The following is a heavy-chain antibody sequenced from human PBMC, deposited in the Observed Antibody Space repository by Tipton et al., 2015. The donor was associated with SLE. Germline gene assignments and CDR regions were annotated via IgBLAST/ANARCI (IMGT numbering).Heavy chain of an antibody. CDR3: ARAKDCSSTSCYYYYYTDV. Sequence: LRLSCAVYGGSFSGYYWSWIRQPPGKGLEWIGEINHSGSTNYNPSLKSRVTISVDTSKNQFSLKLSSVTAADTAVYYCARAKDCSSTSCYYYYYTDVWGKGTTVTVSS. CDR1: GGSFSGYY. CDR2: INHSGST. V-gene: IGHV4-34*01. D-gene: IGHD2-2*01. J-gene: IGHJ6*03.